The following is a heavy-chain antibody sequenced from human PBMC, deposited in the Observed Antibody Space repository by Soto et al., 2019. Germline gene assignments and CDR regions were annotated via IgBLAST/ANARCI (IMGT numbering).Heavy chain of an antibody. J-gene: IGHJ3*02. CDR1: GGSFSGYY. CDR2: INHSGST. Sequence: SETLSLTCAVYGGSFSGYYWSWIRLPPGKGLEWIGEINHSGSTNYNPSLKSRVTISVDTPENQFSPKLSSVTAADTAVYYCARVPYYYDSSDAFDIWGQGTMVTVSS. CDR3: ARVPYYYDSSDAFDI. D-gene: IGHD3-22*01. V-gene: IGHV4-34*01.